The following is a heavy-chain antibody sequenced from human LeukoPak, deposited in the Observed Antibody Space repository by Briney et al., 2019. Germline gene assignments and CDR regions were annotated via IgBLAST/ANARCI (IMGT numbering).Heavy chain of an antibody. V-gene: IGHV3-53*01. CDR3: ARFVGAILDY. CDR1: GLTVSSKY. CDR2: IYWGGST. J-gene: IGHJ4*02. D-gene: IGHD1-26*01. Sequence: PGGALMLCCAAYGLTVSSKYRSWVRQAPGKGLGWVSVIYWGGSTYYADSVKGRFTISRDNSKNTLYLQMKSLRAEDTAVYYCARFVGAILDYWGQGTLVTVSS.